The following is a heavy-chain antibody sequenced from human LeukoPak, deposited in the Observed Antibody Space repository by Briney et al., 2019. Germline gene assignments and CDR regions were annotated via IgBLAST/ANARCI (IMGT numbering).Heavy chain of an antibody. V-gene: IGHV3-48*03. J-gene: IGHJ4*02. D-gene: IGHD2-2*01. Sequence: SGGSLRLSCAASGFTFSSYSMSWVRQAPGRGPEWVSYISSSGSTIYYADSVKGRFTISRDNAKKSLYLQMNRLRAEDTAVYYCTRDRSSDYWGQGTLVTVSS. CDR3: TRDRSSDY. CDR1: GFTFSSYS. CDR2: ISSSGSTI.